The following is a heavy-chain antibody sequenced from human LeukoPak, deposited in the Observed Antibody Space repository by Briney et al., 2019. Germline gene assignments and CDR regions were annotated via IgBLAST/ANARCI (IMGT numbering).Heavy chain of an antibody. CDR3: ARDRGYSPPGYFQH. V-gene: IGHV4-34*01. D-gene: IGHD5-18*01. CDR2: INHSGST. Sequence: SETLSLTCAVYGGSFSGYYWSWIRQPPGKGLEWIGEINHSGSTNYNPSLKSRVTISVDTSKNQFSLKLSSVTAADTAVYYCARDRGYSPPGYFQHWGQGTLVTVSS. CDR1: GGSFSGYY. J-gene: IGHJ1*01.